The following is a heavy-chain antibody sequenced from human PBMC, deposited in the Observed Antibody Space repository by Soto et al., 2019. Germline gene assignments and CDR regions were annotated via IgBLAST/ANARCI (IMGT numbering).Heavy chain of an antibody. CDR3: ARDFTIFGVVRYPTNFDY. D-gene: IGHD3-3*01. V-gene: IGHV3-21*01. Sequence: SLRLSCAASGFTFSSYSMNWVRQAPGKGLEWVSSISSSSSYIYYADSVKGRFTISRDNAKNSLYLQMNSLRDEDTAVYYCARDFTIFGVVRYPTNFDYWGQGTLVTVS. J-gene: IGHJ4*02. CDR2: ISSSSSYI. CDR1: GFTFSSYS.